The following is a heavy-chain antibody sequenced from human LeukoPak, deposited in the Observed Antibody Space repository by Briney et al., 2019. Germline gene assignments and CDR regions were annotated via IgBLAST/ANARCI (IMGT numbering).Heavy chain of an antibody. CDR3: ARHLNYYDSSGYYYPYYFDY. V-gene: IGHV4-61*08. CDR2: IYYSGST. J-gene: IGHJ4*02. D-gene: IGHD3-22*01. CDR1: GGSISSGGYY. Sequence: SETLSLTCTVSGGSISSGGYYWSWIRQPPGKGLEWIGYIYYSGSTNYNPSLKSRVTISVDTSKNQFSLKLSSVTAADTAVYYCARHLNYYDSSGYYYPYYFDYWGQGTLVTVSS.